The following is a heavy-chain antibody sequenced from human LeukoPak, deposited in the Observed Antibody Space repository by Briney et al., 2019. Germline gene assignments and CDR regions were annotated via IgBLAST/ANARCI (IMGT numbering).Heavy chain of an antibody. Sequence: GGSLRLSCAASGFTLSSYAMSWVRQGPGKGLEWVSAISVSGNTYHADPVKGRFTISRDSSKNTLYLQMNSLRAGDAAVYYCAKAGAVVVVAAKYFDYWGQGTLVTVSS. CDR1: GFTLSSYA. J-gene: IGHJ4*02. CDR3: AKAGAVVVVAAKYFDY. CDR2: ISVSGNT. V-gene: IGHV3-23*01. D-gene: IGHD2-15*01.